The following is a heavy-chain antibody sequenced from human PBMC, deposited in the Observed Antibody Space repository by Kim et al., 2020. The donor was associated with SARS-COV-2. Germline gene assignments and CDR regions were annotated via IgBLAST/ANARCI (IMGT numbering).Heavy chain of an antibody. V-gene: IGHV3-21*01. J-gene: IGHJ4*02. D-gene: IGHD2-21*02. CDR2: I. CDR3: ARDGLRGYFDY. Sequence: IYYAASVKGRLTISRDNAKNSLYLQMNSLRAEDTAVYYCARDGLRGYFDYWGQGTLVTVSS.